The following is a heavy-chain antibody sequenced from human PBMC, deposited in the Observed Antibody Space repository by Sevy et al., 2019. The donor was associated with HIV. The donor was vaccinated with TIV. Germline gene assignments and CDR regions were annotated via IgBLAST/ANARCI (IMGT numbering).Heavy chain of an antibody. D-gene: IGHD3-3*01. CDR2: INDSGST. Sequence: KQSQTLSLTCAVYGGSFSIYQWTWIRQPPGKGLEWIGEINDSGSTNHNNSSLRGRVTISVDMSRNQFSLKLTSATVADTAVYYCARGARVRFLNRMDYYFMDVWGEGTAVTVSS. J-gene: IGHJ6*03. CDR1: GGSFSIYQ. CDR3: ARGARVRFLNRMDYYFMDV. V-gene: IGHV4-34*01.